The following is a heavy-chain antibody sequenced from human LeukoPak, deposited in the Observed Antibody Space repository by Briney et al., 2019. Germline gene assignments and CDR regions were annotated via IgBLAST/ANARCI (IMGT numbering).Heavy chain of an antibody. CDR1: GGSISSYY. V-gene: IGHV4-4*07. CDR3: ARGVPYCSSTSCYYYMDV. Sequence: SETLSLTCTVSGGSISSYYWGWIRQPAGKGLEWIGRIYTSGSTNYNPSLKSRVTMSVDTSKNQFSLKLSSVTAADTAVYYCARGVPYCSSTSCYYYMDVWGKGTTVTVSS. D-gene: IGHD2-2*01. CDR2: IYTSGST. J-gene: IGHJ6*03.